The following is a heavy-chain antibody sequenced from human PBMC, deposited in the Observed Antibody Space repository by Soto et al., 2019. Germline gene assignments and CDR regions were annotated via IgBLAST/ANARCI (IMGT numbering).Heavy chain of an antibody. CDR1: AFSLSTGGVG. CDR3: IQSRCGGDCLQSYASYYHNGMDV. Sequence: QITLKESGPTLVKPTQTLTLTCTFSAFSLSTGGVGVGWIRQPPGKALEWLALLYWDDDTRYSPSLRSRLTITKYTSKYHVVLTMTTMDPVDTATYYCIQSRCGGDCLQSYASYYHNGMDVWGQATTVTVSS. CDR2: LYWDDDT. V-gene: IGHV2-5*02. D-gene: IGHD2-21*02. J-gene: IGHJ6*02.